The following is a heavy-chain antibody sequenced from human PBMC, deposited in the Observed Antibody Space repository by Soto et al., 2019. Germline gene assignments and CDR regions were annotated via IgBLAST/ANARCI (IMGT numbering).Heavy chain of an antibody. CDR1: GFTVSSNY. CDR3: ARAWQSGYSDY. Sequence: EVQLVESGGGLIQPGGSLRLSCAASGFTVSSNYMSWVRQAPGKGLEWVSVIYSGGSTYYADSVKGRFTISRYNSKNTLYIQMNSLRAEDTAVYYCARAWQSGYSDYWGQGTLVTVSS. V-gene: IGHV3-53*01. D-gene: IGHD3-3*01. J-gene: IGHJ4*02. CDR2: IYSGGST.